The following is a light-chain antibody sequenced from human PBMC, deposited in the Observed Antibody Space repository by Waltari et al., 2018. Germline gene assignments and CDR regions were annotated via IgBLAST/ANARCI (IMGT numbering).Light chain of an antibody. Sequence: DIQMTQSPSSLSACVGDRVTITCRASQSISNYLNWYQQKPGEAPKLLIYAASSLQSGVPSRFSGSGSGTDFALTISSLQPEDFATYYCQQSYSTLPFTFGPGTKVDIK. CDR2: AAS. V-gene: IGKV1-39*01. CDR3: QQSYSTLPFT. J-gene: IGKJ3*01. CDR1: QSISNY.